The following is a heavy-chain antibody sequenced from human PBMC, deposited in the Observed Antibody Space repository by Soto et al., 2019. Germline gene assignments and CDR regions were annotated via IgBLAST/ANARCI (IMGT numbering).Heavy chain of an antibody. CDR2: IYLGDSDT. D-gene: IGHD1-1*01. V-gene: IGHV5-51*01. CDR3: ARANVWNEGFFAIKSFDP. CDR1: GYSFTNYW. J-gene: IGHJ5*02. Sequence: PGESLKISCKGSGYSFTNYWIGWVRQMPGKGLEWMGTIYLGDSDTRYSPSFQGRATISADKSISAAYLQWGSLKASDTAMYYCARANVWNEGFFAIKSFDPWGQGTLVTVSS.